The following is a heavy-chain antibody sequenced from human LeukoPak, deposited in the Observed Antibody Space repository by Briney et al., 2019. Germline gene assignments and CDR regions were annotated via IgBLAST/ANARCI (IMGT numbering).Heavy chain of an antibody. Sequence: GGSLRLSCAASGFPFSNYAMTWVRQAPGKGLERVSGISDSGDRTYYADSVKGRFTISRDNSKNMLYLQMNSLRVEDTALYYCAKGLGTSGYHDYWCQGTLVTVSS. V-gene: IGHV3-23*01. D-gene: IGHD3-22*01. CDR2: ISDSGDRT. CDR1: GFPFSNYA. CDR3: AKGLGTSGYHDY. J-gene: IGHJ4*02.